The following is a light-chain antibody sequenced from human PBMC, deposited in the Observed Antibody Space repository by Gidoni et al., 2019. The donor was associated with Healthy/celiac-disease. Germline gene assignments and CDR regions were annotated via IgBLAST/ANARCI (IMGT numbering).Light chain of an antibody. V-gene: IGLV2-14*03. Sequence: QSGPTQPASVVGSPGQAITISCTGTSRDVGGYNYVPWYQQHPGKAPKLMIYDVSNRPSGVSNRFSGSKSGNTASLTISGLQAEDEADYYCSSYTSSSTRVFGGGTKLTVL. CDR1: SRDVGGYNY. J-gene: IGLJ2*01. CDR3: SSYTSSSTRV. CDR2: DVS.